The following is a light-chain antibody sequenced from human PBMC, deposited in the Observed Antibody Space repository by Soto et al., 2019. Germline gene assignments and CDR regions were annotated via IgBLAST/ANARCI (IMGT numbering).Light chain of an antibody. CDR2: GAS. J-gene: IGKJ2*01. V-gene: IGKV3-15*01. CDR1: QSVSSN. Sequence: EIVMTQSPATLSVSPGERATLSCRASQSVSSNLAWYQQKPGQAPRHLIYGASTRATGIPARFSGSGSGTEVTLTISSLQSEDFAVYYCQQYNNWPPSMYTFGQGTKLEIK. CDR3: QQYNNWPPSMYT.